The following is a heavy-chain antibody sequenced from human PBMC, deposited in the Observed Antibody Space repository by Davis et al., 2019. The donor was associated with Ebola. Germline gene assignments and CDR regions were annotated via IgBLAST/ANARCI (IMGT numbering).Heavy chain of an antibody. CDR1: GFTVSNYY. J-gene: IGHJ3*01. D-gene: IGHD6-19*01. CDR3: AKDTSNVWFDV. V-gene: IGHV3-53*01. Sequence: GESLKISCAASGFTVSNYYMSWVRQAPGKGLEWVSTLYSRGSTYYADYVKGRFTISRDNSKNTLYLQMNSLRVEDTAIYYCAKDTSNVWFDVWGPGTMVTVSS. CDR2: LYSRGST.